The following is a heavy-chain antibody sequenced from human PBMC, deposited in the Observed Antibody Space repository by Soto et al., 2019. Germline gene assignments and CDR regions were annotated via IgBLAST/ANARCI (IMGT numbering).Heavy chain of an antibody. D-gene: IGHD5-18*01. CDR1: GDSVSSNSAA. J-gene: IGHJ6*02. V-gene: IGHV6-1*01. CDR2: TYYRSKWYN. Sequence: KQSQTLSLTCAISGDSVSSNSAAWNWIRQSPSRGLEWLGRTYYRSKWYNDYAVSVKSRITINPDTSKNQFSLQLNSVTPEDTAVYYCARWIQLWLRGDYYYGMDVWGQGTTVTVSS. CDR3: ARWIQLWLRGDYYYGMDV.